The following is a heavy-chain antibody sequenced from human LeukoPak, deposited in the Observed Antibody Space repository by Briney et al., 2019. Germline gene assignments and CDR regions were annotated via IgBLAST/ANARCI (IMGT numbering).Heavy chain of an antibody. Sequence: SESVSPTCTVSGGSISSYYWSWIRQPPGKGLEWIGYIYYSGSINYNPQRPRRVTISVDTSKNQFSLKLSSVTAADTAVYYCARRVAVACAFGNWGQG. J-gene: IGHJ4*02. D-gene: IGHD6-19*01. CDR3: ARRVAVACAFGN. CDR1: GGSISSYY. V-gene: IGHV4-59*01. CDR2: IYYSGSI.